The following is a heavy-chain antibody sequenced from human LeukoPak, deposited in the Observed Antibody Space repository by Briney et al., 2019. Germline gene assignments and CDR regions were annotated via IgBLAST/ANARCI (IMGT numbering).Heavy chain of an antibody. V-gene: IGHV3-53*01. CDR1: GFTVRSNY. Sequence: GGSLRLSCATSGFTVRSNYMSWVRQAPGKGLECVSFVYSDGSTTYADSVKGRFAISRDNFKNTIYLQMNSLRAEDTAIYYCARAGTYGSYDAFDIWGLGTMVTVSS. CDR3: ARAGTYGSYDAFDI. D-gene: IGHD3-10*01. J-gene: IGHJ3*02. CDR2: VYSDGST.